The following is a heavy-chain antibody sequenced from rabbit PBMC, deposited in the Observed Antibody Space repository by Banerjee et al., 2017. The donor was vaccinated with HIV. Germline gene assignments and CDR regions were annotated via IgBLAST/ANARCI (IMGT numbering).Heavy chain of an antibody. J-gene: IGHJ4*01. CDR3: ARGAGYAAYAFNL. V-gene: IGHV1S45*01. Sequence: QQQLEESGGDLVKPEGSLTLTCTASGIDFSSGYDMCWVRQAPGKGLEWIACIYVGSSGGTYYASWAKGRFTISKASSTTVTLQMTSLTAADTATYFCARGAGYAAYAFNLWGPGTLVTVS. D-gene: IGHD6-1*01. CDR1: GIDFSSGYD. CDR2: IYVGSSGGT.